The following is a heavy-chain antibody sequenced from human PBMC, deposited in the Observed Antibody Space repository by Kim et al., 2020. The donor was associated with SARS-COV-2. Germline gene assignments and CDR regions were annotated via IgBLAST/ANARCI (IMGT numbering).Heavy chain of an antibody. V-gene: IGHV4-59*08. Sequence: SETLSLTCTVSGGSISSSYWNWIRQPPGEGLEWIGYISSSGSTNYNPSLKSRLTISIDTSKNQFSLRLSSVTAADTAVYYCARHRSGFDYWGQGTLVTVS. CDR1: GGSISSSY. CDR2: ISSSGST. D-gene: IGHD1-26*01. J-gene: IGHJ4*02. CDR3: ARHRSGFDY.